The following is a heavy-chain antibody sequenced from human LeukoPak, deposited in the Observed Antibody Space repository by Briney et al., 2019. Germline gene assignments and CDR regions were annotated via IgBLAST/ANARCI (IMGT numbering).Heavy chain of an antibody. Sequence: PGGSLRLSCAASGFTFSSYEMNWVRQAPGKGLEWVSYISSSGSPIYYADSVKGRFTISRDNAKNSLYLQMNSLRAEDTAVYYCARYCSTTSCYGVIYWGQGTLVTVSS. J-gene: IGHJ4*02. V-gene: IGHV3-48*03. CDR2: ISSSGSPI. CDR3: ARYCSTTSCYGVIY. D-gene: IGHD2-2*01. CDR1: GFTFSSYE.